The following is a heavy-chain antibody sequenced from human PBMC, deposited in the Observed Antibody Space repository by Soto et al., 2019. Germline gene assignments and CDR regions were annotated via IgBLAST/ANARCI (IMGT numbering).Heavy chain of an antibody. CDR1: GGSISSGGYY. CDR3: ARDRRYCGGDCSDDAFDI. V-gene: IGHV4-31*03. Sequence: PSETLSLTCTVSGGSISSGGYYWSWIRQHPGKGLEWIGYIYYSGSTYYNPSLKSRVTISVDTSKNQFSLKLSSVTAADTAVYYCARDRRYCGGDCSDDAFDIWGQGTMVTVS. J-gene: IGHJ3*02. CDR2: IYYSGST. D-gene: IGHD2-21*02.